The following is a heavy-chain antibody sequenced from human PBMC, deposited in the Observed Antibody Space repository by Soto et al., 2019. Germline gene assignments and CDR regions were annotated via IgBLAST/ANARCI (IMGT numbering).Heavy chain of an antibody. V-gene: IGHV1-69*01. D-gene: IGHD2-8*01. Sequence: QVQLVQSGAEVKKPGSSVKVSCKVSGGTFKSYAISGLRQAPGQGLEWMGGFIPMLGTASYAQKFQGRVTITADESTRTTYIELSSLRSEDTAIVVCARGLTVYSAVLHSFYAMDVWGQGTSVTISS. CDR3: ARGLTVYSAVLHSFYAMDV. CDR1: GGTFKSYA. CDR2: FIPMLGTA. J-gene: IGHJ6*02.